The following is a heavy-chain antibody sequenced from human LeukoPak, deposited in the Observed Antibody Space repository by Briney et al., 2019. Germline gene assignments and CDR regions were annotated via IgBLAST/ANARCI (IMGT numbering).Heavy chain of an antibody. CDR3: ARLECSSTTCPFAY. J-gene: IGHJ4*02. CDR1: GYSFTSYW. D-gene: IGHD2-2*01. CDR2: IYPADSDT. Sequence: GESLKISCKGSGYSFTSYWIGWVRQMPGKGLEWMGIIYPADSDTRYSPSFQGQVTISADKSISTAYLQWTSLKASDTAIYYCARLECSSTTCPFAYWGQGTLVTVSS. V-gene: IGHV5-51*01.